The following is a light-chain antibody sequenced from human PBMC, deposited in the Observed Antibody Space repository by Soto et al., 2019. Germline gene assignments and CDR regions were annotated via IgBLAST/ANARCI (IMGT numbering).Light chain of an antibody. CDR3: QQYNAWPGT. V-gene: IGKV3D-15*01. CDR1: QSVRSN. CDR2: GAS. Sequence: EIVLTQSPGTLSLSPGERATLSCRASQSVRSNSLAWYQQKPGQAPRLLIYGASTRATGIPDRFSGSGSGTQFTLTISSLQSEDFGTYYCQQYNAWPGTFGQGTKVEIK. J-gene: IGKJ1*01.